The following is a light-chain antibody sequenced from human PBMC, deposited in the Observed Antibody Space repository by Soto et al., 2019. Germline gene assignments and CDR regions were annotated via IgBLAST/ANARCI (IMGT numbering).Light chain of an antibody. CDR2: KAS. J-gene: IGKJ1*01. CDR1: QTISSW. V-gene: IGKV1-5*03. CDR3: QHYNSYSEA. Sequence: DIPMTQSPSSLSASVGDRVTITCRASQTISSWLAWYQQKPGKAPKLLIYKASTLKSGVPSRFSGSGSGSEFTLTISSLQPDDFATYYCQHYNSYSEAFGQGTSVDIK.